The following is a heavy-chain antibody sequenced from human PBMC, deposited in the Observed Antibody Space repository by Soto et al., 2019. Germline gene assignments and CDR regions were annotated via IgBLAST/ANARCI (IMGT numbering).Heavy chain of an antibody. CDR2: IGSSGSSI. CDR3: ASANYASSYHFDS. CDR1: GFTFSTFE. D-gene: IGHD6-6*01. J-gene: IGHJ4*01. Sequence: EVQLVDSGGGLVQPGGSLRLSCAASGFTFSTFEMNWVLQAPGKGLEWVSKIGSSGSSIWYADSVKGRFTISRDNAKNSLYLQMNSLRGDDPAVYDFASANYASSYHFDSGGHGTLFTVSA. V-gene: IGHV3-48*03.